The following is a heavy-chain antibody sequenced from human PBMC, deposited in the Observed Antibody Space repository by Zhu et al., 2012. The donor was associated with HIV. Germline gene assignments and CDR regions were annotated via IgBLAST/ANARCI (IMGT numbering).Heavy chain of an antibody. J-gene: IGHJ4*02. CDR2: IYYSGST. D-gene: IGHD2-15*01. CDR3: ARVVVIAAPHFDY. CDR1: GGSISNYY. Sequence: QVQLLESGPGLVKPSETLSLTCTVSGGSISNYYWSWIRQPPGKGLEWIGYIYYSGSTSYNPSLKSRVTISLDTSKNQFSLKLRFVTAADTAVYYCARVVVIAAPHFDYWGQGTLVTVFS. V-gene: IGHV4-59*01.